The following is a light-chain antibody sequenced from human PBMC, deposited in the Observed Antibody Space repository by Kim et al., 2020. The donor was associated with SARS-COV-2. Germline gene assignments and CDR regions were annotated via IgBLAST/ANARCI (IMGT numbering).Light chain of an antibody. J-gene: IGKJ4*01. V-gene: IGKV3-11*01. CDR1: PSVSSD. CDR3: QKRSNWPPALT. Sequence: PGERATLSCRARPSVSSDLAWYQHQPGQAPRLLLHDASTRATGIPARSSGSGSGTDFNLTITSLEPEDFEVYYCQKRSNWPPALTFGGGTKVDIK. CDR2: DAS.